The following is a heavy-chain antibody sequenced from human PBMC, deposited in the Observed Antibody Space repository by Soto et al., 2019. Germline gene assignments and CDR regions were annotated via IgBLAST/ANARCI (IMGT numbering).Heavy chain of an antibody. CDR2: IIPLFGTP. CDR3: ANERVGEMATGGYFDY. J-gene: IGHJ4*02. Sequence: QVQLVQSGAEVKRPGSSVKVSCTISGGTFSNGAFSWVRQAPGQGLEWMGGIIPLFGTPSYAQKFQGRVTVTADESSSTVYMELSSLTSEDTAIYYCANERVGEMATGGYFDYWGQGTLVSVSS. CDR1: GGTFSNGA. D-gene: IGHD3-10*01. V-gene: IGHV1-69*01.